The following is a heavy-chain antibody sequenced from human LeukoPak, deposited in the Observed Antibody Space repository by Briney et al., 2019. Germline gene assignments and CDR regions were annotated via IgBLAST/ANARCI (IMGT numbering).Heavy chain of an antibody. J-gene: IGHJ4*02. V-gene: IGHV1-69*05. CDR3: ARVRYYYDSSGYYDRYYFDY. D-gene: IGHD3-22*01. CDR1: GGTFSSYA. Sequence: SVKVSCKASGGTFSSYAISWVRQAPGQGLEWMGRIITIFGTANYAQKFQGRVTITTDESTSTAYMELSSLRSEDTAVYYCARVRYYYDSSGYYDRYYFDYWGQGTLVTVSS. CDR2: IITIFGTA.